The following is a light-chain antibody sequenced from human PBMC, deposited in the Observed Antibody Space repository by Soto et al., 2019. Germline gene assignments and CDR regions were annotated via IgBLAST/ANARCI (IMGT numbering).Light chain of an antibody. J-gene: IGKJ2*01. CDR3: HQYGSAPYT. V-gene: IGKV3-20*01. CDR1: QSVSSSY. Sequence: EIVLTQSPGTLSLSPGERATLSCRASQSVSSSYLAWYQQKPGQAPRLLIYGASSRATGIPDRFSGSGSGTDLTLTINRLELEDFAVYYCHQYGSAPYTCGQGTKLEI. CDR2: GAS.